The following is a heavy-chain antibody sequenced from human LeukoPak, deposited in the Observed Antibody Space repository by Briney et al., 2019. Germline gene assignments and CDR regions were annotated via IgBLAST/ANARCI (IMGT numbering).Heavy chain of an antibody. V-gene: IGHV3-33*01. CDR1: GFTFSSYG. D-gene: IGHD2-15*01. CDR2: IWYDGSNK. Sequence: GGSLRLSCAASGFTFSSYGMHWVRQAPGKGLEWVAVIWYDGSNKYYADSVKGRFTISRDNSKNTLYLQMNSQRAEDTAVDYCARDSCSGGSCYSDYWGQGTLVTVSS. CDR3: ARDSCSGGSCYSDY. J-gene: IGHJ4*02.